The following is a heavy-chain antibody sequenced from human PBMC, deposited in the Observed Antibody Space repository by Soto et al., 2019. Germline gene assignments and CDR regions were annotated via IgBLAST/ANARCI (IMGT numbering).Heavy chain of an antibody. CDR2: ISGSGGST. CDR1: GFTFSSHA. Sequence: GGSLRLSCAASGFTFSSHAMSWVRQAPGKGLEWVSAISGSGGSTYYADSVKGRFTISRDNSKNTLYLQMNSLRAEDTAVYYCAKCGDSLYYFDYWGQGTLVTVSS. V-gene: IGHV3-23*01. J-gene: IGHJ4*02. D-gene: IGHD2-21*02. CDR3: AKCGDSLYYFDY.